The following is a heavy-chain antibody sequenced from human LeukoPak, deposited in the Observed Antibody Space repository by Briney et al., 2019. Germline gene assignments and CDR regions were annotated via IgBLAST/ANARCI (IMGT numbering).Heavy chain of an antibody. CDR3: ARVAIFGVVTPNWFDP. J-gene: IGHJ5*02. V-gene: IGHV1-46*01. Sequence: ASVKVSCKASGYTFTSYYMHWVRQAPGQGLEWMGIINPSGGRTNYAPKFQGRVTMTRDTATSTAYMELSRLRSDDTAVYYCARVAIFGVVTPNWFDPWGQGTLVTVSS. D-gene: IGHD3-3*01. CDR2: INPSGGRT. CDR1: GYTFTSYY.